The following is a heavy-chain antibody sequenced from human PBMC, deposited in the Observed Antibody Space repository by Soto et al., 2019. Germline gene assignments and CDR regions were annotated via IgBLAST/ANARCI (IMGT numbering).Heavy chain of an antibody. V-gene: IGHV4-34*01. J-gene: IGHJ6*02. CDR3: ARLRGYCSSTSCYKLSYYYYGMDV. CDR1: GGSFSGYC. CDR2: INHSGST. Sequence: TSETLSLTCAVYGGSFSGYCWSWIRQPPGKGLEWIGEINHSGSTNYNPSLKSRVTISVDTSKNQFSLKLSSVTAADTAVYYCARLRGYCSSTSCYKLSYYYYGMDVWGQGTTVTVSS. D-gene: IGHD2-2*03.